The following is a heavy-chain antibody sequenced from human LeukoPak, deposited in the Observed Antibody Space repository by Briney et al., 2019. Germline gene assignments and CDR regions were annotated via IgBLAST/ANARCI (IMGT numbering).Heavy chain of an antibody. J-gene: IGHJ6*02. V-gene: IGHV3-30*04. CDR2: ISYDGSNT. CDR1: GFTFSGYA. D-gene: IGHD3-10*01. Sequence: GRSLRLSCASSGFTFSGYAMNWVRQAPGKGLEWVALISYDGSNTYYVDSVKGRFTISRDNSKNTLYLQMNSLRGEDTAVYYCAREEDYYGSGSSGMDVWGQGTTVTVSS. CDR3: AREEDYYGSGSSGMDV.